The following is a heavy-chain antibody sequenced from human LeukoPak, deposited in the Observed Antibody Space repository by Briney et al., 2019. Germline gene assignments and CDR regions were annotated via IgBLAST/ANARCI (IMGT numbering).Heavy chain of an antibody. Sequence: GGSLRLSCAASGFTVSGNYMSWVRQAPGKGLEWVSVIYSGGSTYYADSVKGRFTISRDNSKNTLYLQMNSLRAEDTAVYYCAREHYFYYLDAWGKGTTVTVSS. V-gene: IGHV3-66*01. CDR2: IYSGGST. CDR1: GFTVSGNY. J-gene: IGHJ6*03. CDR3: AREHYFYYLDA.